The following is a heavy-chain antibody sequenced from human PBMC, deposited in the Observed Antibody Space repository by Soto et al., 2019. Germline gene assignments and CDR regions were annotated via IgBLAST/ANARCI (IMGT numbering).Heavy chain of an antibody. V-gene: IGHV1-69*13. CDR3: ATTTTVTRYYYYYGMDV. CDR2: IIPIFGTA. D-gene: IGHD4-17*01. J-gene: IGHJ6*02. CDR1: GGTFSSYA. Sequence: SVKVSCKASGGTFSSYAISWVRQAPGQGLEWMGGIIPIFGTANYAQKFQGRVTITADESTSTAYMELSSLRSEDTAVYYCATTTTVTRYYYYYGMDVWGQGTTVTVSS.